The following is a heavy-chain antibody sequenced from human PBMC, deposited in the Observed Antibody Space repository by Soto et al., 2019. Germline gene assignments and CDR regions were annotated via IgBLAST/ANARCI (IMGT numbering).Heavy chain of an antibody. CDR2: IHYTGST. CDR3: ARDLSISSTDGQLGP. Sequence: SETLSLTCTVSGGSISRYYWTWIRQPPGKGLEWIGNIHYTGSTNYNPSLKSRVTISLGTSKSQFSLKLSSVTAADTAVYYCARDLSISSTDGQLGPWGQGTLVTVPS. CDR1: GGSISRYY. V-gene: IGHV4-59*01. J-gene: IGHJ5*02. D-gene: IGHD6-6*01.